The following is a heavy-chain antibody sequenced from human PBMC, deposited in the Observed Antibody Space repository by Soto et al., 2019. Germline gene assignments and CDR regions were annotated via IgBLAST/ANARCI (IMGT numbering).Heavy chain of an antibody. J-gene: IGHJ5*02. CDR2: ISGSGDYT. V-gene: IGHV3-23*01. D-gene: IGHD1-1*01. CDR3: AKDRSYNWKVGGGEDWFGP. Sequence: GGSLRLSCAASGFTLSSFAMIWVRQAPGKGLEWVSSISGSGDYTYYADSVKGRFTISRDNSKNNLFLQMNSLRAEDTAVYYCAKDRSYNWKVGGGEDWFGPWGQGTLVTVSS. CDR1: GFTLSSFA.